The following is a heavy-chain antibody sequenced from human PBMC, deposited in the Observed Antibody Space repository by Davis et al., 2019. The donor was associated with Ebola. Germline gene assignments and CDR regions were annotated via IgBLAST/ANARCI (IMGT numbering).Heavy chain of an antibody. Sequence: AASVKVSCKASGYTFPNYFLHWVRQAPGQGLEWMGWISAYYGNTNYAQKLQGRVTMTTDTSTSTAYMELRSLRSDDTAVYYCAREGLGGSGSYYKRNLDYWGQGTLVTVSS. V-gene: IGHV1-18*01. CDR1: GYTFPNYF. J-gene: IGHJ4*02. CDR3: AREGLGGSGSYYKRNLDY. CDR2: ISAYYGNT. D-gene: IGHD3-10*01.